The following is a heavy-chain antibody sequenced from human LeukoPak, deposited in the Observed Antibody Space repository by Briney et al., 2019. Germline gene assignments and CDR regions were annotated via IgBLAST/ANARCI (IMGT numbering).Heavy chain of an antibody. J-gene: IGHJ4*02. CDR2: INWNGGST. Sequence: TGGSLRLSCAASGXTFDDYAMSWVRQAPGKGLEWVSGINWNGGSTSYADSVKGRFTISRDNAKNSLYLQMNSLRAEDTALYYCARGSGANLYTYSFHYWGQGTLVTVSS. CDR1: GXTFDDYA. D-gene: IGHD1-26*01. V-gene: IGHV3-20*04. CDR3: ARGSGANLYTYSFHY.